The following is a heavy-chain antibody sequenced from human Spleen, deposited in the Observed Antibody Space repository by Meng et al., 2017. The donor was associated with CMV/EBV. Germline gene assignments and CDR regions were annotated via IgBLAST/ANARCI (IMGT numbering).Heavy chain of an antibody. Sequence: LSLTCTVSGGSISSYYWSWIRQPPGKGLEWIGYIYYSGSTNYNPSLKSRVTISVDTSKNQFSLKLSSVTAADTAVYYCARAYDSFDPWGQGTLVTAPQ. CDR3: ARAYDSFDP. CDR1: GGSISSYY. J-gene: IGHJ5*02. CDR2: IYYSGST. D-gene: IGHD5-12*01. V-gene: IGHV4-59*12.